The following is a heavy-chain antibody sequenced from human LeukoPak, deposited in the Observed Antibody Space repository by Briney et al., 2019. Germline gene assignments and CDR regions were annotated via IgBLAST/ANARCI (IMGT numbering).Heavy chain of an antibody. CDR3: GAETNAFDI. V-gene: IGHV3-48*03. CDR1: GSTFSNYE. Sequence: PGGSLRLSCAASGSTFSNYEMNWVRQAPGKGLEWVAYISSSGRTIYYADSVKGRFTISRDNAKNSLYLQMNSLRAEDTAVYYCGAETNAFDIWGQGTMITVSS. J-gene: IGHJ3*02. CDR2: ISSSGRTI. D-gene: IGHD4-11*01.